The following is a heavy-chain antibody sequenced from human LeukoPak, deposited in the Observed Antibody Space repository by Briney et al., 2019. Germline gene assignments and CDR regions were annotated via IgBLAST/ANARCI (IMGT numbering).Heavy chain of an antibody. V-gene: IGHV7-4-1*02. CDR2: INTNTGNP. CDR3: AREQWLDSAYYFDY. D-gene: IGHD6-19*01. J-gene: IGHJ4*02. Sequence: ASVKVSCKASGYTFTSYAMNWVRQAPGQGLECMGWINTNTGNPTYAQGFTGRFVFSLDTSVSTAYLQISSLKAEDTAVYYCAREQWLDSAYYFDYWGQGTLVTVSS. CDR1: GYTFTSYA.